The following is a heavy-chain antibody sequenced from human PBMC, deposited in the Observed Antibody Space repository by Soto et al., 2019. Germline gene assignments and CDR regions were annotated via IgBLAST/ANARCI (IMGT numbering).Heavy chain of an antibody. Sequence: EVQLLESGGGLVQPGESLRLSCAASGFTFSSYAMSWVRQAPGKGLEWVSVISGSDDSTYYADSVKGRFTISRDNSKNPLYLQINSLRAEDTAVSCCAKRSSSSTFAYWGQGTLVTVSS. J-gene: IGHJ4*02. D-gene: IGHD6-6*01. CDR1: GFTFSSYA. V-gene: IGHV3-23*01. CDR2: ISGSDDST. CDR3: AKRSSSSTFAY.